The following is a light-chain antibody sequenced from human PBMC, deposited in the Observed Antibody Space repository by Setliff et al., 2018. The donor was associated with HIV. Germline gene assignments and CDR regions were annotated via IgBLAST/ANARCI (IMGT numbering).Light chain of an antibody. Sequence: QSALTQPASVSGSPGQSITISCTGTSSDIGGFTFVSWYQQYPGTAPKLLIYEVTERPSGVSNRFSGSKSGNTASLTISKLQADDEADYYCSSYTSSSALDYVFGTGTKV. CDR3: SSYTSSSALDYV. J-gene: IGLJ1*01. CDR2: EVT. CDR1: SSDIGGFTF. V-gene: IGLV2-14*03.